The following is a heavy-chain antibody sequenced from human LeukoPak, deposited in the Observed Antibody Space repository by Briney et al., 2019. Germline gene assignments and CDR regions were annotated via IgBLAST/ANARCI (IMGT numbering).Heavy chain of an antibody. D-gene: IGHD6-6*01. V-gene: IGHV3-48*04. CDR3: ARQMYSSSFYGIDY. Sequence: PGGSLRLSCAASGFTFSSYSMNWVRQAPGKGLEWVSYISSSSSTIYYADSVKGRFTISRDNAKNSLYLQMNSLRAEDTAVYYCARQMYSSSFYGIDYWGQGTLVTVSS. CDR1: GFTFSSYS. CDR2: ISSSSSTI. J-gene: IGHJ4*02.